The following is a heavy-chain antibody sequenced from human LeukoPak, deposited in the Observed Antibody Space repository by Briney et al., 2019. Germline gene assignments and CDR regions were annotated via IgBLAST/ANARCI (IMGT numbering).Heavy chain of an antibody. CDR3: ARGGSSSSYYYYYGVDV. V-gene: IGHV3-30-3*01. J-gene: IGHJ6*02. CDR2: ISSDGSNK. CDR1: GFTFSHYA. Sequence: GGSLRLSCEGSGFTFSHYAMHWVRQAPGKGLEWVAVISSDGSNKYYADSVEGRFTISRDNSKNTLYLQTNSLRAEDTAVYYCARGGSSSSYYYYYGVDVWGQGTTVTVSS. D-gene: IGHD6-6*01.